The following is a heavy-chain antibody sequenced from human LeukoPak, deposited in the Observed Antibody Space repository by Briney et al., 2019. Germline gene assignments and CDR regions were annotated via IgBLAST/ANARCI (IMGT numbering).Heavy chain of an antibody. D-gene: IGHD5-12*01. CDR2: ISYDGSNK. V-gene: IGHV3-30-3*01. CDR3: ARDPNRYGGYVLDY. Sequence: GGSLRLSCAASGFTFSSYAMLWVRQAPGKGLEWVAVISYDGSNKYYADSVKGRFTISRDNSKNTLYLQMNSLRAEDTAVYYCARDPNRYGGYVLDYWGQGTLVTVSS. CDR1: GFTFSSYA. J-gene: IGHJ4*02.